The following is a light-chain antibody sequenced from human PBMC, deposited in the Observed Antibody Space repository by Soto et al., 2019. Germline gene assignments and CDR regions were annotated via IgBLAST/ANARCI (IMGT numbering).Light chain of an antibody. CDR1: SGHSSYA. J-gene: IGLJ3*02. CDR2: VNSDGSH. Sequence: QLVLTQSPSASASLGASVKLTCTLSSGHSSYAIAWHQQQPEKGPRYLMKVNSDGSHSKGDGIPDRFSGSNSGAERYLTISSLQSEDEADYYCQTWGTGIRVFGGGTKLTVL. CDR3: QTWGTGIRV. V-gene: IGLV4-69*01.